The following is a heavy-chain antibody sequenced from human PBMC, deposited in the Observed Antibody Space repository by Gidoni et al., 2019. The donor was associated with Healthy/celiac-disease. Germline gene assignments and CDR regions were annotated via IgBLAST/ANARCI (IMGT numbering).Heavy chain of an antibody. D-gene: IGHD6-19*01. CDR3: ARGQYSSGLGAFDI. CDR2: IWYDGSNK. CDR1: AFPFSSYG. Sequence: QVQLVESGVGVVQPGRSLRLSCAASAFPFSSYGMHWVRQAPGKGLEWVAVIWYDGSNKYYADSVKGRFTISRDNSKNTLYLQMNSLRAEDTAVYYCARGQYSSGLGAFDIWGQGTMVTVSS. J-gene: IGHJ3*02. V-gene: IGHV3-33*01.